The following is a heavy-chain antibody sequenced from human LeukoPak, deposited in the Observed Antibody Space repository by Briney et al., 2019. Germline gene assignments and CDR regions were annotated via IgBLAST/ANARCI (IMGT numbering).Heavy chain of an antibody. CDR1: GFTFSKYS. V-gene: IGHV3-21*01. Sequence: PGGSLRLSCAASGFTFSKYSMNWARQAPGKGLEWVSSIRCDGSIMYYADSVKGRFTISRDNSKNTLYLQMNSLRAEDTAVYYCAKVGRDILTGYSPWHYYYYYMDVWGKGTTVTISS. D-gene: IGHD3-9*01. J-gene: IGHJ6*03. CDR2: IRCDGSIM. CDR3: AKVGRDILTGYSPWHYYYYYMDV.